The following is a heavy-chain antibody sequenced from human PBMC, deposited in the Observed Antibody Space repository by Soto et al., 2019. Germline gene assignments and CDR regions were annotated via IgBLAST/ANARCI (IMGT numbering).Heavy chain of an antibody. CDR2: IYYSGST. J-gene: IGHJ5*02. D-gene: IGHD2-15*01. CDR3: GRYCSGGSCYSDWFDP. V-gene: IGHV4-59*08. CDR1: GGSISSYY. Sequence: SETLSLTCTVSGGSISSYYWSWIRQPPGKGLEWIGYIYYSGSTNYNPSLKSRVTISVDTSKNQFSLKLSSVTAADTAVYYCGRYCSGGSCYSDWFDPWGQGTLVTVSS.